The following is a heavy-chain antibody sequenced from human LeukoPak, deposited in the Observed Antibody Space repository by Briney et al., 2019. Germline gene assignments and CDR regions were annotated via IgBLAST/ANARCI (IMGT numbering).Heavy chain of an antibody. Sequence: GGSLRLSCAASGITFGSYEMNWVRQAPGKGLEWVSHISSSGSTIYYADSVKGRFTISRDNAKNSLYLQMNSLRAEDTAVYYCARLTTTVTTSFDYWGQGTLVTVSS. CDR3: ARLTTTVTTSFDY. CDR2: ISSSGSTI. D-gene: IGHD4-17*01. J-gene: IGHJ4*02. V-gene: IGHV3-48*03. CDR1: GITFGSYE.